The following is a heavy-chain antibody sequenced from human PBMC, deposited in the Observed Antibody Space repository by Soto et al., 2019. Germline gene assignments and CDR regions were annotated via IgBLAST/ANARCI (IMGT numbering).Heavy chain of an antibody. CDR2: VISDGNTI. Sequence: GGSLRLSCAASGFTFGNHWMHWVRQAPGKGLEWVSRVISDGNTIDYADSVKGRFTVSRDNAKSTLYLQMNSLRAEDTAVYYCARTYSGSYGDAFDIWGQGTMVTVSS. V-gene: IGHV3-74*01. CDR1: GFTFGNHW. D-gene: IGHD1-26*01. CDR3: ARTYSGSYGDAFDI. J-gene: IGHJ3*02.